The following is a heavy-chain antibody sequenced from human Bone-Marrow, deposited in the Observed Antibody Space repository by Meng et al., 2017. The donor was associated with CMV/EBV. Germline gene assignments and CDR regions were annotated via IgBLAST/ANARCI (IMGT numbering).Heavy chain of an antibody. CDR3: ARARSPTHFDY. CDR2: IGTVGNT. CDR1: GFTFSTYD. Sequence: GESLKISCAPSGFTFSTYDFHWVRQPTGKGLEWVSSIGTVGNTYSIGSVKGRFIISREDAKNSVYLQMNGLRDGDTGLYYCARARSPTHFDYWGQGALVTVSS. J-gene: IGHJ4*02. V-gene: IGHV3-13*01.